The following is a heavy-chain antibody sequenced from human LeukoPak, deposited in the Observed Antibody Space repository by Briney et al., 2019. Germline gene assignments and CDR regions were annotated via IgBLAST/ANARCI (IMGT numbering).Heavy chain of an antibody. CDR2: IRYDGSNK. CDR3: AKDHEAAVAGTGIVAFFDY. D-gene: IGHD6-19*01. CDR1: GFTFSSYG. Sequence: PGGSLRLSCAAPGFTFSSYGMHWVRQAPGKGLEWVAFIRYDGSNKYYADSVRGRFTIPRENSKNTLYLQMNSLRAEDTAVYYCAKDHEAAVAGTGIVAFFDYWGQGTLVTVSS. J-gene: IGHJ4*02. V-gene: IGHV3-30*02.